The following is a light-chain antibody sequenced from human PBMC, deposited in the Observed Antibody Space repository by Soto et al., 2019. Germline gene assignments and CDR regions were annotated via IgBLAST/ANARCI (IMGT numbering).Light chain of an antibody. CDR3: SSYAGSIFYV. CDR1: SSDVGGYDF. CDR2: EVS. J-gene: IGLJ1*01. Sequence: QSALTQPPSASGSPGQSVTISCTGTSSDVGGYDFVSWYQQHPGKVPKVMIYEVSKRPSGVPDRFSGSKSGNTASLTVSGLPAEDEADYYCSSYAGSIFYVFGTGTKVTVL. V-gene: IGLV2-8*01.